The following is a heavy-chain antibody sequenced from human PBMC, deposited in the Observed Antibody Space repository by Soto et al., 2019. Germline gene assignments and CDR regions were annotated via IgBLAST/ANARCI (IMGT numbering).Heavy chain of an antibody. CDR1: GFTFSSYA. Sequence: GGSLRLSCAASGFTFSSYAMSWVRQAPGKGLEWVSAISGSGGSTYYADSVKGRFTISRDNSKNTLYLQMNSLRAEDTAVYYCAKVGDITMVRGAPTLDYMDVWGKGTTVTVSS. CDR3: AKVGDITMVRGAPTLDYMDV. D-gene: IGHD3-10*01. V-gene: IGHV3-23*01. J-gene: IGHJ6*03. CDR2: ISGSGGST.